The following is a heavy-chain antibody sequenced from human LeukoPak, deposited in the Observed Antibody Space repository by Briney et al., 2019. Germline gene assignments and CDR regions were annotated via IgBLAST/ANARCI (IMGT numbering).Heavy chain of an antibody. D-gene: IGHD6-13*01. V-gene: IGHV4-59*01. CDR1: GDSISSYY. Sequence: SETLSLTCTVPGDSISSYYCSSIRQPPAKGLEWIGYIYHSDSTNYNPSLKSRVTLSADTPKDQVSLKLASVTAAATAVYYCATGYSSTWDYFDSWGQGTLVAVSS. CDR2: IYHSDST. CDR3: ATGYSSTWDYFDS. J-gene: IGHJ4*02.